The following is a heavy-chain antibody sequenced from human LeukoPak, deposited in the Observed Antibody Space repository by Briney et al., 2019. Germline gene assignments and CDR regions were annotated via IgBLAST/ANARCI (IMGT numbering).Heavy chain of an antibody. J-gene: IGHJ4*02. Sequence: GALRLSCAASGFTFSDYYMSWIRQAPGQGLEWVSYISSSGSTIYYADCVKGRFTISRDNAKNSLYLQMNSLRAEDTAVYYCARDSSSWYSVDYWGQGTLVTVSS. V-gene: IGHV3-11*04. CDR1: GFTFSDYY. D-gene: IGHD6-13*01. CDR3: ARDSSSWYSVDY. CDR2: ISSSGSTI.